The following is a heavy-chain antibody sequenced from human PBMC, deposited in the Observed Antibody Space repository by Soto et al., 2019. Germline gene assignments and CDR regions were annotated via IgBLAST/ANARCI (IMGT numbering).Heavy chain of an antibody. D-gene: IGHD5-18*01. J-gene: IGHJ6*02. Sequence: PGESLKISCKGSGYSFTSYWIGWVRQMPGKGLEWMGIIYPGDSDTRYSPSFQGQVTISADKSISTAYLLWSSLRASDTAMYYCASQDTAMAPGYYYYGMDVWGQGTTVTVSS. CDR2: IYPGDSDT. CDR1: GYSFTSYW. V-gene: IGHV5-51*01. CDR3: ASQDTAMAPGYYYYGMDV.